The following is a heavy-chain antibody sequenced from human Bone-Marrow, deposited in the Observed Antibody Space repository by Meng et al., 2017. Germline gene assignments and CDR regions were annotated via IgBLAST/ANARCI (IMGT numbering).Heavy chain of an antibody. Sequence: SVKVSCKASGYTFTDYYIHWVRQAPGQGLEWMGRIIPILGIANYAQKFQGRVTITADKSTSTAYMELSSLRSEDTAVYYCARGITMVRGVILSYFDYWGQGTLVTVSS. V-gene: IGHV1-69*04. CDR3: ARGITMVRGVILSYFDY. CDR1: GYTFTDYY. D-gene: IGHD3-10*01. J-gene: IGHJ4*02. CDR2: IIPILGIA.